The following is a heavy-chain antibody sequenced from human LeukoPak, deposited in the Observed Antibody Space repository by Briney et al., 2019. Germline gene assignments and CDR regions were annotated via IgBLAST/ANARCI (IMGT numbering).Heavy chain of an antibody. CDR2: INPNSGGT. V-gene: IGHV1-2*06. Sequence: GASVKVSCKASGYTFTGYYMHWVRQAPGQGLEWMGRINPNSGGTNYAQKFQGRVTMTRDTSTSTVYMELSSLRSEDTAVYYCARGLYEGTDYWGQGTLVTVSS. CDR1: GYTFTGYY. J-gene: IGHJ4*02. D-gene: IGHD1-1*01. CDR3: ARGLYEGTDY.